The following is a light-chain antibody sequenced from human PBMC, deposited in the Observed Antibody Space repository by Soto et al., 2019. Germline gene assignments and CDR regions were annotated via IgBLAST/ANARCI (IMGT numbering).Light chain of an antibody. CDR3: QQRSNWPIT. J-gene: IGKJ5*01. CDR1: QRVAKF. CDR2: DAS. V-gene: IGKV3-11*01. Sequence: EIVLTQSPDTLSLSPGERATLFCRASQRVAKFLAWYQQKGGQAPRLLIFDASTRATDVPGRFNGSGSGTDFTLTISSLEPEDFAVYYCQQRSNWPITFGQGTRLEIK.